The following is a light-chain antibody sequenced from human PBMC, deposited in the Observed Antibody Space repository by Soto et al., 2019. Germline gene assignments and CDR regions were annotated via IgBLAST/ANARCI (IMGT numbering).Light chain of an antibody. V-gene: IGKV1-5*01. CDR3: QQYNSYPYT. Sequence: DIQMTQSPSALSTSVGERVTITCRSSHNIDTWLAWYQQKPGRDPKLMISDDSTLESGVPSRFSGSGSGTEFTLTISALQPDELATYYCQQYNSYPYTFGPGTKVEIK. J-gene: IGKJ3*01. CDR1: HNIDTW. CDR2: DDS.